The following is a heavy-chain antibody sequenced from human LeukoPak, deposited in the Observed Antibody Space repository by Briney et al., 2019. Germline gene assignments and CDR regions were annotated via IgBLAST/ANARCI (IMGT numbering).Heavy chain of an antibody. J-gene: IGHJ4*02. CDR3: ARAYGSGSSYHPDY. D-gene: IGHD3-10*01. CDR2: INPNSGGT. CDR1: GYTFTAYY. Sequence: GSVKVSCKASGYTFTAYYMHWVRKAPGQGLEWMGWINPNSGGTNSSQKFQDRVTLTRDTSISTAHMELGSLRSDDTAIYYCARAYGSGSSYHPDYWGQGTLVTVSS. V-gene: IGHV1-2*02.